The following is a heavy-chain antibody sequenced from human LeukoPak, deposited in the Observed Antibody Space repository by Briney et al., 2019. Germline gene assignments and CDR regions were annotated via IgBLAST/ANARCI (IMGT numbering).Heavy chain of an antibody. J-gene: IGHJ4*02. Sequence: PGGSLRLSCAASGFTFSSYEMNWVRQAPGKGLEWVSVIYSGGSTYSADSVKGRFTISRDNSKNTLYLQMNSLRAEDTAVYYCARDTGTRTDYWGQGTLVTVSS. CDR3: ARDTGTRTDY. CDR1: GFTFSSYE. V-gene: IGHV3-66*01. D-gene: IGHD1-7*01. CDR2: IYSGGST.